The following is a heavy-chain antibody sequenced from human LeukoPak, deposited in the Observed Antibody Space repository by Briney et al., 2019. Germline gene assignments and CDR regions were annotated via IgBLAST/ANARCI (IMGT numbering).Heavy chain of an antibody. CDR1: GFTFSGSA. Sequence: GGSLRLSCAASGFTFSGSAMHWVRQASGKGLEWVGRIRSKANSYATAYAASVKGRFTISRDDSKNTAYLQMNSLKTEDTAVYYCTRPVGTTVTTLGSLDAFDIWGQGTMVTVSS. J-gene: IGHJ3*02. CDR2: IRSKANSYAT. D-gene: IGHD4-17*01. V-gene: IGHV3-73*01. CDR3: TRPVGTTVTTLGSLDAFDI.